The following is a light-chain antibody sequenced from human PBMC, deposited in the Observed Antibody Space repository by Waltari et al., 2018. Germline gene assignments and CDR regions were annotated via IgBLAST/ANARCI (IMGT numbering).Light chain of an antibody. Sequence: EIQMTQSPSSVSASVGDRVTITCRASQSIDNWLAWYQQKPGKAPKLLIYKASRLESGVPSRFSGSGSGAEFTLTISSLQPDDSATYYCQQYDRFSATFGQGTQVEIK. CDR1: QSIDNW. J-gene: IGKJ1*01. V-gene: IGKV1-5*03. CDR2: KAS. CDR3: QQYDRFSAT.